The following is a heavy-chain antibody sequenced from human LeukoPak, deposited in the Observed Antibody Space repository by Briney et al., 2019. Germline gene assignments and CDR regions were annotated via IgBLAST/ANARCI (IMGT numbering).Heavy chain of an antibody. Sequence: GGSLRLSCAASGFNFKSFWMSWVRQVPTKGLEWVATIDYDGSGKYYVDSVKGRFTISRDNVKNSLYLEMNSLRAEDTDIYFCAKYPRTFDFWGQGILVTVSS. D-gene: IGHD2-2*02. CDR2: IDYDGSGK. CDR3: AKYPRTFDF. V-gene: IGHV3-7*01. J-gene: IGHJ4*02. CDR1: GFNFKSFW.